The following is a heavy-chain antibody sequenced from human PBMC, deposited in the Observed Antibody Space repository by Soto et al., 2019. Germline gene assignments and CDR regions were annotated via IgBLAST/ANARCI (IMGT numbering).Heavy chain of an antibody. CDR1: GFTFSSYG. D-gene: IGHD5-18*01. CDR3: AKAGYSYGPFDY. Sequence: PGGSLRLSCAASGFTFSSYGMHWVRQAPGKGLEWVAVISYDGSNKYYADSVKGRFTISRDNSKNTLYLQMNSLRAEDTAVYYCAKAGYSYGPFDYWGQGTLVTFSS. CDR2: ISYDGSNK. V-gene: IGHV3-30*18. J-gene: IGHJ4*02.